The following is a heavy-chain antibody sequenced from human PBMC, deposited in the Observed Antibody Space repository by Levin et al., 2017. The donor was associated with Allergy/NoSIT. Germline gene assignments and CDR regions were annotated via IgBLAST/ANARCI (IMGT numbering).Heavy chain of an antibody. CDR2: IWYDGSNK. CDR3: ARPDSSGYYQEGEYFQH. D-gene: IGHD3-22*01. CDR1: GFTFSSYG. J-gene: IGHJ1*01. V-gene: IGHV3-33*01. Sequence: RPGGSLRLSCAASGFTFSSYGMHWVRQAPGKGLEWVAVIWYDGSNKYYADSVKGRFTISRDNSKNTLYLQMNSLRAEDTAVYYCARPDSSGYYQEGEYFQHWGQGTLVTVSS.